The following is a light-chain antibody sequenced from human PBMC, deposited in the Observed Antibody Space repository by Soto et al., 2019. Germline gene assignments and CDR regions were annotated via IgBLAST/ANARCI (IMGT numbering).Light chain of an antibody. V-gene: IGLV4-69*01. Sequence: QSVLTQSPPASASLGASVKLTCTLASRHSNYAIAWHQQQPEKGPRFLLKLNSDGSHSKGDGIPDRFSGSSSGAERYLTIPSLQSEDEGDYYCQTWGTGVVVFGGGPKLTVL. CDR3: QTWGTGVVV. J-gene: IGLJ2*01. CDR2: LNSDGSH. CDR1: SRHSNYA.